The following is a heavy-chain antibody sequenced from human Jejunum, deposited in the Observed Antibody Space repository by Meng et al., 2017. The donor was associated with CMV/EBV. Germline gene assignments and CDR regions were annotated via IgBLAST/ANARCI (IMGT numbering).Heavy chain of an antibody. Sequence: NTVTKSDGQWVRQASGQGLEWMGVMNPTGDAVAYAQKFQDRVTMTRDTSTGTLYMELRSLRSEDTAIYYCAITTTVAYRGTLSFDYWGQGTLVTVSS. CDR2: MNPTGDAV. J-gene: IGHJ4*02. D-gene: IGHD2-21*01. CDR3: AITTTVAYRGTLSFDY. V-gene: IGHV1-46*01. CDR1: NTVTKSD.